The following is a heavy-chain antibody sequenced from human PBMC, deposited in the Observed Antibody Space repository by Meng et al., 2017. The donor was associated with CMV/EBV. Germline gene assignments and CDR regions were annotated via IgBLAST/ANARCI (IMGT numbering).Heavy chain of an antibody. V-gene: IGHV4-34*01. Sequence: QGQLQQWGAGLLKPSGTLSLTCAAYGGSFSGYYWSWIRQPPGKGLEWIGEINHSGSTNYNPSLKSRVTISVDTSKNQFSLKLSSVTAADTAVYYCARGVGGWFDPWGQGTLVTVSS. D-gene: IGHD1-26*01. J-gene: IGHJ5*02. CDR2: INHSGST. CDR3: ARGVGGWFDP. CDR1: GGSFSGYY.